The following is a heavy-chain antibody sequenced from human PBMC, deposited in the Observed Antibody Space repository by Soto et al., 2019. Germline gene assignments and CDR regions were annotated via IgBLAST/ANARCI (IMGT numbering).Heavy chain of an antibody. CDR3: ARPGIADAGGMEV. V-gene: IGHV4-39*01. CDR2: IYYSGST. Sequence: PSETLSLTCAVRGGSISSSSYYWGWIRQPPGKGLEWIGSIYYSGSTYYNPSLKSRVTISVDTSKNQFSLKLSSVTAADTAVYYCARPGIADAGGMEVWGKGTTVTVSS. J-gene: IGHJ6*04. CDR1: GGSISSSSYY. D-gene: IGHD6-13*01.